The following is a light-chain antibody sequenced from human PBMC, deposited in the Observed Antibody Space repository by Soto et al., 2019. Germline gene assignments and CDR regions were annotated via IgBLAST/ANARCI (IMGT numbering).Light chain of an antibody. CDR3: QQYNSYSPT. J-gene: IGKJ1*01. Sequence: DIQMTQSPSTLSASVGDRVTITCRASQSISTWLAWYQQEPGKAPKLLIHKASSLQSGVPSRFSGSGSWTDFTLTISSLHPDDFATYYSQQYNSYSPTFGQGTRVEIK. V-gene: IGKV1-5*03. CDR1: QSISTW. CDR2: KAS.